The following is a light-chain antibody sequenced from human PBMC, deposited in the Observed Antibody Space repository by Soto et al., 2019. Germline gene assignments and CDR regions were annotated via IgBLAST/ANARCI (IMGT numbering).Light chain of an antibody. CDR1: SSVVGGYNY. CDR2: DVS. Sequence: SVLTQPRSVSGSPGQSVTISCTGTSSVVGGYNYVSWYQHHPGKAPKLMIYDVSKRPSGVPDRFSGSKSGNTASLTISGLQAEDEADYYYCSYAGSYTYVFGTGTKVTVL. CDR3: CSYAGSYTYV. V-gene: IGLV2-11*01. J-gene: IGLJ1*01.